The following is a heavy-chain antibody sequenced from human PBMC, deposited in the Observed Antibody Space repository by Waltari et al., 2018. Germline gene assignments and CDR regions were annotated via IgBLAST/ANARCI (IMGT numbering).Heavy chain of an antibody. J-gene: IGHJ4*02. V-gene: IGHV3-74*01. CDR1: GFNFSSYW. CDR3: IRENIAAAGLES. Sequence: EVQLVESGGGLVQPGGSLRLSCVASGFNFSSYWMDWVRQAPGNGLVWVARINYDGSSTTYADSVKGRFTISRDNAKNTLYLHMSSLRAEDTAVYYCIRENIAAAGLESWGQGTLVTVSS. CDR2: INYDGSST. D-gene: IGHD6-13*01.